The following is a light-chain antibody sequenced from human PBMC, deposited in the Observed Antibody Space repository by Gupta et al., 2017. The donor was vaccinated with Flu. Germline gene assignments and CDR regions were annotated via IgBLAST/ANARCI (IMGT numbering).Light chain of an antibody. CDR2: DAS. V-gene: IGKV3-15*01. J-gene: IGKJ4*01. CDR1: QSVRTK. Sequence: GTLSVSPGERGILSCRARQSVRTKVAWYKQKPGQAPRLLIYDASTRDTGIPARFSGSGFGKEVALLIGSRQSEDFARYYCQQNEDWPPLTFGGGTK. CDR3: QQNEDWPPLT.